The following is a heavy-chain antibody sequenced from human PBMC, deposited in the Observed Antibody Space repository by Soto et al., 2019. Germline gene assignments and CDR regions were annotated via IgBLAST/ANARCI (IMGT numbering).Heavy chain of an antibody. D-gene: IGHD2-2*01. Sequence: EVQLVESGGGLIQPGGSLRLSCAASGFTVSSNYMSWVRQAPGKGLEWVSVIYSGGSTYYADSVKGRFTISRDNSKNTLYLQMNSLRAEVTAVYYCAREGDCSSTSCFDYWGQGTLVTVSS. CDR3: AREGDCSSTSCFDY. J-gene: IGHJ4*02. V-gene: IGHV3-53*01. CDR1: GFTVSSNY. CDR2: IYSGGST.